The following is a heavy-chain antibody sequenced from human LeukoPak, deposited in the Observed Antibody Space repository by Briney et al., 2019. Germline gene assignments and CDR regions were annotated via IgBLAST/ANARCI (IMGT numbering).Heavy chain of an antibody. CDR1: GYTLTELS. J-gene: IGHJ4*02. CDR2: FSPSGGGT. V-gene: IGHV3-23*01. D-gene: IGHD1-26*01. CDR3: ARALRIYYYFDY. Sequence: EASVKVSCKVSGYTLTELSMHWVRQAPGKGLEWVSAFSPSGGGTYYADSVKGRFTISRDNSKNTLYLQMNSLRAEDTAVYYCARALRIYYYFDYWGQGTLVTVSS.